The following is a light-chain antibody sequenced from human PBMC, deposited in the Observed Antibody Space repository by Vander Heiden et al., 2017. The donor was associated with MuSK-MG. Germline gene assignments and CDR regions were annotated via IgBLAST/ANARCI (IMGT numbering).Light chain of an antibody. CDR3: QQDNNLYT. J-gene: IGKJ2*01. CDR2: GAS. Sequence: ELVMTQSPAPLSVSPGDRATLSCRASQSVSSNLAWYQQTPGQPPRLLFYGASTRATGIPARFSGSGSGTEFTLTISSLQSEDFAVYYFQQDNNLYTFGQGTKLEIK. CDR1: QSVSSN. V-gene: IGKV3-15*01.